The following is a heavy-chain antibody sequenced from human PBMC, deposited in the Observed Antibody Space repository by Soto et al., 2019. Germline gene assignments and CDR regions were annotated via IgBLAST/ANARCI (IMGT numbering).Heavy chain of an antibody. CDR2: IIPLFGTP. V-gene: IGHV1-69*01. Sequence: QVQLVQSGAEVKKPGSSVKVSCKPSGGIFSSYAISWLRQAPRQGLEWMGGIIPLFGTPNYAQRFQGRVTITADESTSTAYMELSRLRSEDTAVYYCARDRDDYGSGNYYNRIDVWGQGTLITVSS. D-gene: IGHD3-10*01. CDR3: ARDRDDYGSGNYYNRIDV. J-gene: IGHJ4*02. CDR1: GGIFSSYA.